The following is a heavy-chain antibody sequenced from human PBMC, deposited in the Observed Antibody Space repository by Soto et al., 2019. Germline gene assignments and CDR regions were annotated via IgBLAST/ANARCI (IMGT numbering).Heavy chain of an antibody. V-gene: IGHV4-4*02. CDR1: GGSISSSNW. Sequence: QVQLQESGPGLVKPSGTLSLTCAVSGGSISSSNWWSWVRQPPGKGLEWIGEIYHSGSTNYNPSPKNRVTISVDKSMNQFSRKLSSVTVADTAVYYCARSIAARPFPFDYWGQGTLVTVSS. D-gene: IGHD6-6*01. CDR2: IYHSGST. CDR3: ARSIAARPFPFDY. J-gene: IGHJ4*02.